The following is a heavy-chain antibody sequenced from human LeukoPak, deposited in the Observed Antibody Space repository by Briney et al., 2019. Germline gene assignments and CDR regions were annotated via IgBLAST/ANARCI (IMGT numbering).Heavy chain of an antibody. J-gene: IGHJ6*03. Sequence: PGRSLRLSCTASGFTFGDYAMSWVRQAPGKGLEWVGFIRSKAYGGTTEYAASVKGKFTISRDDSKSIAYLQMNSLKTEDTAVYYCTRVGIVVVPYMDVWGKGTTVTVSS. CDR2: IRSKAYGGTT. CDR1: GFTFGDYA. D-gene: IGHD2-2*03. V-gene: IGHV3-49*04. CDR3: TRVGIVVVPYMDV.